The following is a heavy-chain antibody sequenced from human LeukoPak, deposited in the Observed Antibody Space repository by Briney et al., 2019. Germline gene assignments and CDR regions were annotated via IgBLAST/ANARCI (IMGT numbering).Heavy chain of an antibody. D-gene: IGHD3-9*01. CDR2: IYHSGST. Sequence: SETLSLTCTVSGGSTSSYYWSWIRQPPGKRLEWIAYIYHSGSTNYNPSLKSRVTISIDTSKNEFSLKLRSMTAADTAVYYCARLFPDYDILTGFPLYYFDYWGQGTLVTVSS. J-gene: IGHJ4*02. V-gene: IGHV4-59*08. CDR1: GGSTSSYY. CDR3: ARLFPDYDILTGFPLYYFDY.